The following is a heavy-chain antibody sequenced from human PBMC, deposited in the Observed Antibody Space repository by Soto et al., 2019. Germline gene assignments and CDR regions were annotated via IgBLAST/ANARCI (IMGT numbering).Heavy chain of an antibody. CDR1: GGSFSGYY. CDR3: ARVKGYYYDSSGPSHFDY. D-gene: IGHD3-22*01. CDR2: INHSGST. J-gene: IGHJ4*02. V-gene: IGHV4-34*01. Sequence: TLSLTCAVYGGSFSGYYRSWIRQPPGKGLEWIGEINHSGSTNYNPSLKSRVTISVDTSKNQFSLKLSSVTAADTAVYYCARVKGYYYDSSGPSHFDYWGQGTLVTVSS.